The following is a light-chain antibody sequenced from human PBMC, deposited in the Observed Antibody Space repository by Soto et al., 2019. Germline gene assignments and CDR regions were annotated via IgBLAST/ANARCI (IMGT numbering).Light chain of an antibody. CDR3: AAWEDSLSGPI. V-gene: IGLV1-47*02. CDR1: SSNIGSNY. CDR2: SNN. Sequence: QSVVTQPPSASGTPGQRVTISCSGSSSNIGSNYVYWYQQLPGTAPRLLIYSNNQRPSGDPDRFSGSKSGTSASLAISGLRSEEEADYYCAAWEDSLSGPIFGTGTKVTVL. J-gene: IGLJ1*01.